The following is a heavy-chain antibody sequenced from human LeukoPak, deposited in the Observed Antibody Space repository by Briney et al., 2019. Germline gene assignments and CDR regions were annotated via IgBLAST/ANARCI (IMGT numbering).Heavy chain of an antibody. CDR2: ISYDGSNK. Sequence: GRSLRLSCSASGFTFSNYGMHWVRQAPGKGLEWVAVISYDGSNKYYADSVKGRFTISRDNSKNTLYLQMNSLRAEDTAVYYCARGLSLSLTSRGIAAAAARSPLDYWGQGTLVTVSS. V-gene: IGHV3-30*03. CDR1: GFTFSNYG. J-gene: IGHJ4*02. D-gene: IGHD6-13*01. CDR3: ARGLSLSLTSRGIAAAAARSPLDY.